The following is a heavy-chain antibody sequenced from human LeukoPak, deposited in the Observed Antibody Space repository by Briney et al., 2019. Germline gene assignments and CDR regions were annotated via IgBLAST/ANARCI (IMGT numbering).Heavy chain of an antibody. CDR3: ARLIPDYYYYYYIDV. V-gene: IGHV4-59*12. CDR2: IYYSGST. D-gene: IGHD2-21*01. CDR1: GGSISSYY. J-gene: IGHJ6*03. Sequence: PSETLSLTCTVSGGSISSYYWSWIRQPPGKGLEWIGYIYYSGSTNYNPSLKSRVTISVDTSKNQFSLKLSSVTAADTAVYYCARLIPDYYYYYYIDVWGKGATVTVSS.